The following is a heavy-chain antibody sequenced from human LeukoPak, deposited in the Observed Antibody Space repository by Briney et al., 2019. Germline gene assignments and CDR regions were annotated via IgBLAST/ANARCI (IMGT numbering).Heavy chain of an antibody. J-gene: IGHJ4*02. CDR2: ISYDGSNK. D-gene: IGHD1-26*01. CDR1: GFTFSSYA. Sequence: PGRSLRLSCAASGFTFSSYAMHWVRQAPGKGLEWVAVISYDGSNKYYADSVKGRFTISRDNSKNTLYLQMNSLRAEDTAVYYCAREGVIVGDTEALDYWGQGTLVTVSS. CDR3: AREGVIVGDTEALDY. V-gene: IGHV3-30*01.